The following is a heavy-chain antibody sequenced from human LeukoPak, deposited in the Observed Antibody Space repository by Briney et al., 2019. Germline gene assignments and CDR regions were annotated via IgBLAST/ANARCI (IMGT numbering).Heavy chain of an antibody. Sequence: GGSLRLSCAASGFTFSSYAMHWVRQAPGKGLEWVAVISYDGSNKYYADSVKGRFTISRDNSKNTLYLQMNSLRAEDTAVYYCARDSDEWLRYYYYYMDVWGKGTTVTVSS. CDR3: ARDSDEWLRYYYYYMDV. J-gene: IGHJ6*03. CDR2: ISYDGSNK. V-gene: IGHV3-30*04. CDR1: GFTFSSYA. D-gene: IGHD5-12*01.